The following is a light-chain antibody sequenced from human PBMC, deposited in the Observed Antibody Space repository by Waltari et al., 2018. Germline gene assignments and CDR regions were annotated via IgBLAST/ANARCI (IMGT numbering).Light chain of an antibody. J-gene: IGLJ1*01. CDR1: SSNIGGNF. CDR2: RVD. CDR3: AAWYDNLDGYV. V-gene: IGLV1-47*01. Sequence: QSVLTQPPSASGTPGQRVTISCSGGSSNIGGNFVYWDQPLPGTAPKLLIYRVDQRPAGVPDRFSGSKSGTSASLAISGLRSEDEADYYFAAWYDNLDGYVFGTGSKVTVL.